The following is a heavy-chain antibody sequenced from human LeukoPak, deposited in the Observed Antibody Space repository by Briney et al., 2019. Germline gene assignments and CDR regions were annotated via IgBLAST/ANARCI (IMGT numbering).Heavy chain of an antibody. D-gene: IGHD3-10*01. Sequence: SETLSLTCTVSGGSVSSGSYYWSWIRQPPGKGLEWTGYIYYSGSTNYNPSLKSRVTISVDTSKNQFSLKLSSVTAADTAVYYCATSVSYGSGVTNWFDPWGQGTLVTVSS. CDR1: GGSVSSGSYY. J-gene: IGHJ5*02. V-gene: IGHV4-61*01. CDR3: ATSVSYGSGVTNWFDP. CDR2: IYYSGST.